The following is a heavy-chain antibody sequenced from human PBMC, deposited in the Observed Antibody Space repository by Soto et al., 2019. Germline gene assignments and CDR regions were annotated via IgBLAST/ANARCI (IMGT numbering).Heavy chain of an antibody. V-gene: IGHV1-69*13. Sequence: SVKVSCKAAGGTFSTNAIIWVRQAPGHGLEWMGGIIPISGTTYYTQKFQGRVTITADEPTSTAFMELSSLKSEDTAVFYCARGYCSGGNCYSGMDVWGQGTMVTVSS. CDR3: ARGYCSGGNCYSGMDV. D-gene: IGHD2-15*01. CDR2: IIPISGTT. CDR1: GGTFSTNA. J-gene: IGHJ6*02.